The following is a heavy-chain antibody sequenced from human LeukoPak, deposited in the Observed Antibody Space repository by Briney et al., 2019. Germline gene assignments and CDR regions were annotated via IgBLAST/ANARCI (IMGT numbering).Heavy chain of an antibody. J-gene: IGHJ4*02. Sequence: GGSLRLSCAASGFTFDDHGMSWVRQAPGKGLEWVSGINWNGGSTGYADSVKGRFTISRDNAKNSLYLQMNSLRAEDTALYYCARVGGSGSYSFFDYWGQGTLVTVSS. V-gene: IGHV3-20*04. CDR1: GFTFDDHG. D-gene: IGHD3-10*01. CDR2: INWNGGST. CDR3: ARVGGSGSYSFFDY.